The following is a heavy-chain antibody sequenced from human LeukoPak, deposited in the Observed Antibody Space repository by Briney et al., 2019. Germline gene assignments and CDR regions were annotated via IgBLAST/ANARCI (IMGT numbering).Heavy chain of an antibody. CDR1: GYSFYSNG. V-gene: IGHV1-18*01. D-gene: IGHD2-15*01. CDR3: ARESDIVVAPDPPRYNWFDV. Sequence: GASVKVSCRASGYSFYSNGISWVRQAPGQGLEWMGWISIYTGDTRSAQTFQGRLSLTSDTSTNTAYMELRSLRPDDTAVYYCARESDIVVAPDPPRYNWFDVWGQGTLVAVSS. CDR2: ISIYTGDT. J-gene: IGHJ5*02.